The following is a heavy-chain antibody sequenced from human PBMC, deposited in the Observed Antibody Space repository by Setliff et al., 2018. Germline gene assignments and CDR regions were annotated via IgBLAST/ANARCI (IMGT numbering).Heavy chain of an antibody. CDR2: ISPDSIHI. J-gene: IGHJ3*02. V-gene: IGHV3-21*01. CDR3: ARSPANGGHDAFDI. CDR1: GFTFRTFS. D-gene: IGHD6-25*01. Sequence: GGSLRLSCAASGFTFRTFSMHWVRQAPGKGLEWVSSISPDSIHIYYADSVKGRLTISRDNAWDSLYLQMNSLGAEDTAVYYCARSPANGGHDAFDIWGRGTRVTV.